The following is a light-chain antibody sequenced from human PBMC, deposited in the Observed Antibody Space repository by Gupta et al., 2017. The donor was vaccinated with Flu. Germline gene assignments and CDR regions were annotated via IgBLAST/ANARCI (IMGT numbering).Light chain of an antibody. J-gene: IGLJ2*01. Sequence: GTSSDVGGYNYVSWYQQHPGKAPKLMIYDVSDRPSGVSNRFSGSKSGNTASLTISGLQAEDEADYYCSSYTGSSPLVVFGGGTKLTVL. CDR2: DVS. CDR3: SSYTGSSPLVV. V-gene: IGLV2-14*04. CDR1: SSDVGGYNY.